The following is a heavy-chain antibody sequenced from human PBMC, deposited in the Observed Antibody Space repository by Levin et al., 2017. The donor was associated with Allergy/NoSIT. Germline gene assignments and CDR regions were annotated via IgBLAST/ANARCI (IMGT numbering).Heavy chain of an antibody. CDR2: ISYDGSNK. J-gene: IGHJ6*03. Sequence: PGGSLRLSCAASGFTFSSYAMHWVRQAPGKGLEWVAVISYDGSNKYYADSVKGRFTISRDNSKNTLYLQMNSLRAEDTAVYYCARDGSASKYSSFDYYYMDVWGKGTTVTVSS. V-gene: IGHV3-30-3*01. D-gene: IGHD6-19*01. CDR1: GFTFSSYA. CDR3: ARDGSASKYSSFDYYYMDV.